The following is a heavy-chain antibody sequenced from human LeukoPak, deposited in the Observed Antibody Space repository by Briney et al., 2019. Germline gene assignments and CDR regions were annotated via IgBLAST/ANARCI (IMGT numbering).Heavy chain of an antibody. CDR3: ARGGRAYCGGDCYSGFFDY. CDR1: GFTVSSNC. D-gene: IGHD2-21*02. Sequence: GGSLRLSCAASGFTVSSNCMSWVRQAPGKGLEWVSVIYSGGSTYYADSVKGRFTISRDNSKNTLYLQMNSLRAEDTAVYYCARGGRAYCGGDCYSGFFDYWGQGTLVTVSS. CDR2: IYSGGST. J-gene: IGHJ4*02. V-gene: IGHV3-53*01.